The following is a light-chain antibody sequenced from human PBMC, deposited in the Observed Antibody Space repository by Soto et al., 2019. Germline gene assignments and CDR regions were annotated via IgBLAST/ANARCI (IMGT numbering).Light chain of an antibody. CDR2: EVS. V-gene: IGLV2-14*01. CDR1: SSDVGGYNY. J-gene: IGLJ1*01. Sequence: QSALTQPASVSGSPGQSSTISCTGTSSDVGGYNYVSWYQQHPGKAPKLMIYEVSNRPSGVSNRFSGSKSGNTASLTISGLQAEDEADYSCSSYTSSSTPDVFGTGTKVTVL. CDR3: SSYTSSSTPDV.